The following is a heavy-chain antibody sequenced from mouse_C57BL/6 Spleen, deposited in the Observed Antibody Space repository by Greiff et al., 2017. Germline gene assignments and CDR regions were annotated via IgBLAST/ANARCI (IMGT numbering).Heavy chain of an antibody. D-gene: IGHD1-1*01. CDR2: FNPSTGGT. Sequence: EVQLQQSGPELVKPGASVKISCKASGYSFTGYSMNWVKQSPEKSLEWIGEFNPSTGGTTYNQKFKAKATLTVDKSSSTAYMQLKSLTSEDSAVYYCAREGITTVGGFDYWGQGTTLTVSS. J-gene: IGHJ2*01. V-gene: IGHV1-42*01. CDR1: GYSFTGYS. CDR3: AREGITTVGGFDY.